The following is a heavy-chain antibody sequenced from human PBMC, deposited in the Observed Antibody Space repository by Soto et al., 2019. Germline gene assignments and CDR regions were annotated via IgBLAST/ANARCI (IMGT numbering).Heavy chain of an antibody. J-gene: IGHJ4*02. Sequence: QVQLVESGGGVVPPGRSLRLSCAASGFMFSRYAMHWVRQAPGKGQEWVAVISKDGSVIYYADSVKGRFTISRDKSKNTVYLQLNNLRDEDTAVFYCVRSRSGAVPDSFAYWGQGTLVTVAS. CDR1: GFMFSRYA. CDR3: VRSRSGAVPDSFAY. D-gene: IGHD3-10*01. V-gene: IGHV3-30*04. CDR2: ISKDGSVI.